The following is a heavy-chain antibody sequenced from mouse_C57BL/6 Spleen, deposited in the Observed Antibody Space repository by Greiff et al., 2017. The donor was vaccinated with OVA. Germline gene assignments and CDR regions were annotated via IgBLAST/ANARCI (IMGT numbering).Heavy chain of an antibody. Sequence: QVQLQQSGAELVRPGSSVKLSCKASGYTFTSYWMHWVKQRPIQGLEWIGNIDPSDSETHYNQKFKDKATLTVDKSSSTAYMQLSSLTSEDSAVYYCATIYYGNYFDYWGQGTTLTVSS. CDR3: ATIYYGNYFDY. D-gene: IGHD2-1*01. V-gene: IGHV1-52*01. CDR2: IDPSDSET. J-gene: IGHJ2*01. CDR1: GYTFTSYW.